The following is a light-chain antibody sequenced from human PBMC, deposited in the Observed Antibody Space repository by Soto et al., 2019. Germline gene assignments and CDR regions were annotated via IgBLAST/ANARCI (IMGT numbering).Light chain of an antibody. CDR3: QHYNSYSEA. Sequence: DIQMTQSPSTLSGSVGDRVTITCRASQTIRRWLAWYQQKPGKAPKLLNYKASTLKSGVPSRFSGSGSGTEFTLTISSLQPDDFATYYCQHYNSYSEAFGQGTKVELK. J-gene: IGKJ1*01. CDR2: KAS. CDR1: QTIRRW. V-gene: IGKV1-5*03.